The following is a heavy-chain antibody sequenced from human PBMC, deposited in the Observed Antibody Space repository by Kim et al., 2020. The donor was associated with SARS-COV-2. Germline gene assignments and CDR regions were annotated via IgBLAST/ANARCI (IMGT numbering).Heavy chain of an antibody. Sequence: SETLSLTCAVYGGSFSGYYWSWIRQPPGKGLEWIGEINHSGSTNYNPSLKSRVTISVDTSKNQFSLKLSSVTAADTAVYYCARRRNYSSSWSTDYWGQGTLVTVSS. CDR2: INHSGST. CDR1: GGSFSGYY. D-gene: IGHD6-13*01. V-gene: IGHV4-34*01. J-gene: IGHJ4*02. CDR3: ARRRNYSSSWSTDY.